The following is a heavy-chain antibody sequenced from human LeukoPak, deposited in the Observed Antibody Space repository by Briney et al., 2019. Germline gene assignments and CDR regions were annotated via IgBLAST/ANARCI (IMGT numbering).Heavy chain of an antibody. CDR2: ISGSGGST. V-gene: IGHV3-23*01. J-gene: IGHJ4*02. Sequence: PGGSLRLSCAASGFTVSSNYMSWVRQAPGKGLEWVAAISGSGGSTYYADSVEGRFTISRDNSKNTLYLQMSSLRAEDTAVYYCAKAHTYIVVGGVVDYWGQGTLVTVSS. CDR3: AKAHTYIVVGGVVDY. CDR1: GFTVSSNY. D-gene: IGHD2-15*01.